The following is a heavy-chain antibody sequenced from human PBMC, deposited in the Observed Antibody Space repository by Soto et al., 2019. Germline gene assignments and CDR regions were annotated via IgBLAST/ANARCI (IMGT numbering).Heavy chain of an antibody. V-gene: IGHV4-31*03. Sequence: QVQLQESGPGLVKPSQTLSLTCTVSGGSISSGDYYWSWIRQHPGKGLEWIGYIYYSGSTYYNPSLKSRVTISVDTSKNQFSLKLNSVTAADTAVYYCAREGLAYRGGDCYSTGGEGYFDLWGRGTLVTVSS. CDR1: GGSISSGDYY. CDR2: IYYSGST. CDR3: AREGLAYRGGDCYSTGGEGYFDL. J-gene: IGHJ2*01. D-gene: IGHD2-21*02.